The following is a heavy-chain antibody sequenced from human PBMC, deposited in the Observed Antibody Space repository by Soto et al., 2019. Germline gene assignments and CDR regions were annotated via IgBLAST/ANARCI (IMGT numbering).Heavy chain of an antibody. CDR3: ARLYSQRGYSGYDYFDY. Sequence: GESLKISCKGSGYSFTSYWIGWVRQMPGKGLEWMGIIYPGDSDTRYSPSFQGQVTISADKSISTAYLQWSSLKASDTAMYYCARLYSQRGYSGYDYFDYWGQGTLVTSPQ. J-gene: IGHJ4*02. D-gene: IGHD5-12*01. CDR1: GYSFTSYW. V-gene: IGHV5-51*01. CDR2: IYPGDSDT.